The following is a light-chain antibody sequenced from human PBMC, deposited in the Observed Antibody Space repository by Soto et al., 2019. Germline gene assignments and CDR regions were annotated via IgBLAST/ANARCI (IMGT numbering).Light chain of an antibody. CDR3: QVWHSGVDWV. CDR1: NIGSKS. V-gene: IGLV3-21*02. CDR2: DDN. Sequence: SYELTQPPSVSVAPGQTARITWGGNNIGSKSVHWYQQKPGQAPVLVVYDDNDRPSGTPERFSGSDSGNTATLTISRVEAGDEADYYCQVWHSGVDWVFGGGTKLTVL. J-gene: IGLJ2*01.